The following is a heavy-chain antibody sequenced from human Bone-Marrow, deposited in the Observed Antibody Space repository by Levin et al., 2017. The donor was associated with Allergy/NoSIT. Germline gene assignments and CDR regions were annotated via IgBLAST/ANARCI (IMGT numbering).Heavy chain of an antibody. D-gene: IGHD2-15*01. CDR1: GGSISSSSYY. V-gene: IGHV4-39*01. CDR3: ATDDSTEFDY. CDR2: IYYSGST. Sequence: GSLRLSCTVSGGSISSSSYYWGWIRQPPGKGLEWIGSIYYSGSTYYNPSLKSRVTISVDTSKNQFSLKLSSVTAADTAVYYCATDDSTEFDYWGQGTLVTVSS. J-gene: IGHJ4*02.